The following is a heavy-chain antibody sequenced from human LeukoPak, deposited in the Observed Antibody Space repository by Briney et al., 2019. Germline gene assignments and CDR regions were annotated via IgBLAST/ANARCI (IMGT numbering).Heavy chain of an antibody. J-gene: IGHJ4*02. CDR2: IKSKTDGGTT. CDR3: AKVPFPQPTIFGVVVEYYFDY. Sequence: GGSLRLSCAASGSTFSNAWMSWVRQAPGKGLEWVGRIKSKTDGGTTDYAAPVKGRFTISRDDSKNTLYLQMNSLKTEDTAVYYCAKVPFPQPTIFGVVVEYYFDYWGQGTLVTVSS. D-gene: IGHD3-3*01. V-gene: IGHV3-15*01. CDR1: GSTFSNAW.